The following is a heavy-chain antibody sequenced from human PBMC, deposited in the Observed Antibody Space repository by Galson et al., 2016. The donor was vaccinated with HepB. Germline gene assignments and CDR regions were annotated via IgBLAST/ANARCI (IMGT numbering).Heavy chain of an antibody. V-gene: IGHV3-7*01. J-gene: IGHJ4*02. Sequence: SLRLSCAVSGFTLSYHWMNWVRQAPGKGLEWVATIKGDGSEKRYVDSVKGRFTLSRGNAESSLFLQMDSLRAEDTAVYYCARLGGSGWTSAFWGQGSLVTVSS. CDR3: ARLGGSGWTSAF. CDR2: IKGDGSEK. D-gene: IGHD6-19*01. CDR1: GFTLSYHW.